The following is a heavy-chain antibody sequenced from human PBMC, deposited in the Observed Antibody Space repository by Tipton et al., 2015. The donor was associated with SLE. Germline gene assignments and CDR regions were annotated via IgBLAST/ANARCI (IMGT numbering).Heavy chain of an antibody. CDR1: GGSFNTYY. J-gene: IGHJ4*02. Sequence: TLSLTCAVYGGSFNTYYWSWIRQPPGKGLEWIGEINHSGTTNYNPSLKSRVTISVDTSKNQFSLKLSSVTAADTAVYYCARGASGSSDYWGQGTLVTVSS. CDR2: INHSGTT. D-gene: IGHD1-26*01. CDR3: ARGASGSSDY. V-gene: IGHV4-34*01.